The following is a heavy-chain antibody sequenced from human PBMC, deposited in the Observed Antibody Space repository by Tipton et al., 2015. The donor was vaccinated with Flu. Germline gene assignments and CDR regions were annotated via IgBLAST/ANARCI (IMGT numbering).Heavy chain of an antibody. CDR1: GFDVSSSF. J-gene: IGHJ3*02. CDR3: ARWTSALEAFDI. V-gene: IGHV3-66*01. D-gene: IGHD3-3*01. CDR2: IYADDRT. Sequence: SLRLSCAASGFDVSSSFMSWVRQAPGKGLEWVSVIYADDRTFHADSVKGRFTISRDNSKNTLSLQMSSLRAEDTAVYYCARWTSALEAFDIWGRGTMVTVSS.